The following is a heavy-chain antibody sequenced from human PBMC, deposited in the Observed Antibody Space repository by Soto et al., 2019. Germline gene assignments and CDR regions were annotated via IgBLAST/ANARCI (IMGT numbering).Heavy chain of an antibody. J-gene: IGHJ6*02. CDR3: ARGNGGYSYGRYGMDV. D-gene: IGHD5-18*01. V-gene: IGHV4-59*01. CDR2: IYYSGST. Sequence: SETLSLTCTVSGGSISSYYWSWIRQPPGKGLEWIGYIYYSGSTNYNPSLKSRVTISVDTSRNQFSLKLSSVTAVDTAVYYCARGNGGYSYGRYGMDVWRQGTTVTVSS. CDR1: GGSISSYY.